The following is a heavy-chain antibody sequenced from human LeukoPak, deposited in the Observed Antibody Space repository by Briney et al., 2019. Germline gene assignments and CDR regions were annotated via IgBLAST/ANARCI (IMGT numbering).Heavy chain of an antibody. D-gene: IGHD6-25*01. V-gene: IGHV4-4*02. CDR1: GCSITTSKW. CDR3: AVKFAAGKANWFDP. CDR2: IFHSGST. J-gene: IGHJ5*02. Sequence: PSETLSLTCGVSGCSITTSKWWSWVRQAPGNGLEWIGEIFHSGSTNYNPSLRSRVTILVDTSRNHFSLNVGSVTAADTAVYFCAVKFAAGKANWFDPWGQGTLVTVSS.